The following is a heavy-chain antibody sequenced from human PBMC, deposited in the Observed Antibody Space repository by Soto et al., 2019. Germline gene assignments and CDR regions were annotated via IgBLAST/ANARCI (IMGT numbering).Heavy chain of an antibody. CDR1: GGSISSYY. J-gene: IGHJ5*02. V-gene: IGHV4-59*01. Sequence: SETLSLTCTVSGGSISSYYWSWIRQPPGKGLEWIGYIYYSGSTNYNPYLKGRVTISVDTSKNQFSLKLSSVTAADTAVYYCARGVVPAAIGWFDPWGQGTLVTVSS. D-gene: IGHD2-2*01. CDR2: IYYSGST. CDR3: ARGVVPAAIGWFDP.